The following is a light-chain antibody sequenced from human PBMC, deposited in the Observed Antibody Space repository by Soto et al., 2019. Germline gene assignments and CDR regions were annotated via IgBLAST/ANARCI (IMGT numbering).Light chain of an antibody. J-gene: IGKJ3*01. CDR1: QSVSVN. V-gene: IGKV3-15*01. CDR2: GAS. CDR3: HQYNNWPSS. Sequence: EIVMTQSPATLSGSPGERATLSCRTSQSVSVNLAWYQQKPGQAPRLLIYGASITATGIPARFSGSGSGTEVSLTISSLQSEDFAVYYCHQYNNWPSSFGPGTKVHIK.